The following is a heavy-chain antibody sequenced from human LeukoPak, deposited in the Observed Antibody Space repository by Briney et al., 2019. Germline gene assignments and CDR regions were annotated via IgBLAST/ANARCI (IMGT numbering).Heavy chain of an antibody. CDR2: IIGSGGST. D-gene: IGHD3-10*01. V-gene: IGHV3-23*01. J-gene: IGHJ4*02. Sequence: GGSLRLSCAASGFTFSGYAISWFRRPPGKGREGGSAIIGSGGSTYYADSLKGRFTISRDNSKNTLSLKMNSLRAEDTAVYYCAKDLMHYYGSGSWGQGTLVTVSS. CDR3: AKDLMHYYGSGS. CDR1: GFTFSGYA.